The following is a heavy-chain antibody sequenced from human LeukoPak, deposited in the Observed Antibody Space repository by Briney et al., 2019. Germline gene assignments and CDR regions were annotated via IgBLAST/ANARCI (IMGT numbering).Heavy chain of an antibody. Sequence: PGGSLRLSCAATGFILSDVWMGWVRQAPGKGLEWVAHIKTKDAGGATQYGAPVKDRFTISSDDSANTLYLQMNSLKTEDTAVYYCVTDWDQARLRFLDLGDYWGQGTLVTVSS. CDR3: VTDWDQARLRFLDLGDY. V-gene: IGHV3-15*01. CDR2: IKTKDAGGAT. D-gene: IGHD3-3*01. CDR1: GFILSDVW. J-gene: IGHJ4*02.